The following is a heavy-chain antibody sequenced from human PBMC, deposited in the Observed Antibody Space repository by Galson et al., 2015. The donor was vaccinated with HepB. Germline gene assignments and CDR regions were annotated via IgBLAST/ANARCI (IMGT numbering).Heavy chain of an antibody. CDR1: GFMFTGYY. V-gene: IGHV1-2*06. Sequence: SVKVSCKAPGFMFTGYYLHWVRQVPGQRLEWMGRINPDGGATDYAQRFQDRVTLTSDTSINTAYMELRSLRPDDTAVYFCARDSDMDVWGTGTTVIVSS. CDR3: ARDSDMDV. CDR2: INPDGGAT. J-gene: IGHJ6*03.